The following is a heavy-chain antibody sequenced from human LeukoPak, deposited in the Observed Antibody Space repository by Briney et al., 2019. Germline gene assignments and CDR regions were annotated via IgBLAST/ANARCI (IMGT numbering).Heavy chain of an antibody. CDR3: AKEDRSYYYDSSGYYYGGAFDI. V-gene: IGHV3-30*18. D-gene: IGHD3-22*01. Sequence: GGSLRLSCAASGFTLSSYGMHWVRQAPGKGLEWVAVISYDGSNKYYADSVKGRFTISRDNSKNTLYLQMNSLRAEDTAVYYCAKEDRSYYYDSSGYYYGGAFDIWGQGTMVTVSS. CDR1: GFTLSSYG. J-gene: IGHJ3*02. CDR2: ISYDGSNK.